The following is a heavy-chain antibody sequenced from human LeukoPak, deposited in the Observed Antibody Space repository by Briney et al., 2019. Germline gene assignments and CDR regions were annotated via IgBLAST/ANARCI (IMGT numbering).Heavy chain of an antibody. CDR3: ARDLRGYCSGGSCYSACVY. CDR1: EFTFSSYN. Sequence: GGSLRLSCAASEFTFSSYNMNWARQAPGKGLEWVSSISSFSSYIYYADSVKGRFTISRDNSKNTLYLQMNSLRAEDTAVYYCARDLRGYCSGGSCYSACVYWGQGTLVTVSS. J-gene: IGHJ4*02. D-gene: IGHD2-15*01. V-gene: IGHV3-21*01. CDR2: ISSFSSYI.